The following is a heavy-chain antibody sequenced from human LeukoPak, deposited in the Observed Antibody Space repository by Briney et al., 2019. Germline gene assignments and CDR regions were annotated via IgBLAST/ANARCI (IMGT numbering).Heavy chain of an antibody. CDR2: IYYSGST. V-gene: IGHV4-39*01. D-gene: IGHD6-19*01. Sequence: SETLSLTCTVSGGSISSSSYYWGWIRQPPGKGLECIGSIYYSGSTYYNPSLKSRVTISVDTSKNQFSLKLSSVTAADTAVYYWARHYGYSSGWYLGYFDYWGQGTLVTVSS. CDR3: ARHYGYSSGWYLGYFDY. CDR1: GGSISSSSYY. J-gene: IGHJ4*02.